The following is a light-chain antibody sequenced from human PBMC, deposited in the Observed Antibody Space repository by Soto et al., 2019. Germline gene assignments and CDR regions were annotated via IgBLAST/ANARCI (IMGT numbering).Light chain of an antibody. J-gene: IGLJ3*02. CDR1: TGAVTSGHY. V-gene: IGLV7-46*01. CDR2: DTS. CDR3: LLSYSGARAGV. Sequence: QAVVTQEPSLTVSPGGTVTLTCGSSTGAVTSGHYPYWFQQKPGQAPRTLIYDTSNKYSWTPARFSGSLLGCKAALTLAGAQPEDEADYYCLLSYSGARAGVFGGGTKLTVL.